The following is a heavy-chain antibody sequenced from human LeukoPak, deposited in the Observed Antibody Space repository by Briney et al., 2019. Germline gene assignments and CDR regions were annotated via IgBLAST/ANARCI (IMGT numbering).Heavy chain of an antibody. V-gene: IGHV4-59*08. CDR3: ARQPKINWGNYWYFDL. CDR1: GGSITTYY. Sequence: PLETLSLTCTVSGGSITTYYWSWIRQPPGKGLEYIGYIYYSGNTSYNPSLGSRVTISVDSSKNQISLKVSSVTAADTAVYYCARQPKINWGNYWYFDLWGRGTLVTVSS. D-gene: IGHD3-16*01. J-gene: IGHJ2*01. CDR2: IYYSGNT.